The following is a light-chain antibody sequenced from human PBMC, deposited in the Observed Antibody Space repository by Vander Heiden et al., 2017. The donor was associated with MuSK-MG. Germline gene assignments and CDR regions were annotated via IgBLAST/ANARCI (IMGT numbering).Light chain of an antibody. V-gene: IGKV1-NL1*01. CDR1: QAITSS. CDR2: AAS. Sequence: DIQMTQSPSSLSASVGDRVTITCRASQAITSSLAWYQQKPAKAPKLLLHAASRLETWVPSRFSGTGSGTDFSLTISSLQPEDYATYYCQRDYSNAVTFGGGTRVEIK. CDR3: QRDYSNAVT. J-gene: IGKJ4*01.